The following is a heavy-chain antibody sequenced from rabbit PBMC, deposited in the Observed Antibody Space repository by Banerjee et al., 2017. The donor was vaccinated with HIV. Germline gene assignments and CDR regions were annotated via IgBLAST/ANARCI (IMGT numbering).Heavy chain of an antibody. Sequence: QEQLVESGGGLVQPGGSLKLSCKVSGFDFSSYWMSWVRQAPGKGLEWIGYISTGDGSTYYASWVNGRSTIPSHNAQIALSLQMTSLTAADTATYFCARDLAGVIGWNFGLWGPGSLVTVS. CDR2: ISTGDGST. CDR1: GFDFSSYW. CDR3: ARDLAGVIGWNFGL. V-gene: IGHV1S47*01. J-gene: IGHJ6*01. D-gene: IGHD4-1*01.